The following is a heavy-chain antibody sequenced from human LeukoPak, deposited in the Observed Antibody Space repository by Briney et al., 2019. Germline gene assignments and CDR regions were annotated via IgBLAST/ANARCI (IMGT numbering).Heavy chain of an antibody. D-gene: IGHD3-10*01. CDR1: GESMVGHY. Sequence: SETLSLTCAVYGESMVGHYWTWIHQPPGKRLEWIGEIHHSGGTNSNPSLKNRLTMSMDMSKNQFSLNLKSVTAADTAVYYCARATASGSGRAYDHWAQGNLVPVSS. J-gene: IGHJ4*02. CDR3: ARATASGSGRAYDH. CDR2: IHHSGGT. V-gene: IGHV4-34*01.